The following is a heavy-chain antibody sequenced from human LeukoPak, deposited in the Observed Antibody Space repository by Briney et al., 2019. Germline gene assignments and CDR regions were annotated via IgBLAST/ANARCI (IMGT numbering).Heavy chain of an antibody. V-gene: IGHV4-34*01. D-gene: IGHD3-10*01. Sequence: PSETLSLTCGVYNGSFNGYYWTWIRQPPGKGLEWIGEIHRSGNTNYHPSLRGRVTISVDTSKNHVYLTLNSVAAADTAIYYCAASLWFGVNPEYWGQGTLVTVSS. CDR3: AASLWFGVNPEY. J-gene: IGHJ4*02. CDR2: IHRSGNT. CDR1: NGSFNGYY.